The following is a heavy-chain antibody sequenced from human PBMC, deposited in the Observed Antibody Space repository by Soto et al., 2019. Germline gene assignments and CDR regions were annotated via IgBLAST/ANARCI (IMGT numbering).Heavy chain of an antibody. D-gene: IGHD6-6*01. CDR1: GFTFSSYG. CDR2: IWYDGSNK. Sequence: GGSLRLSCAASGFTFSSYGMHWVRQAPGKGLEWVAVIWYDGSNKYYADSVKGRFTISRDNSKNTLYLQMNSLRAEDTAVYYCARVRSSSQGFDYWGQGTLVTVSS. J-gene: IGHJ4*02. CDR3: ARVRSSSQGFDY. V-gene: IGHV3-33*01.